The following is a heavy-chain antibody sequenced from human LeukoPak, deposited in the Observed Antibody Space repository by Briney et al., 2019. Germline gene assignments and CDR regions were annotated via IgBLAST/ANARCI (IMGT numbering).Heavy chain of an antibody. CDR2: VSGSGGST. CDR1: GFTFSDYY. CDR3: AKGAPYSSSLSNYFDP. Sequence: PGGSLRLSCAASGFTFSDYYMTWVRQAPGKGLEWVSSVSGSGGSTHYADSVKGRFTISRDNSKNTLYLQMNSLRAEDTAVYYCAKGAPYSSSLSNYFDPWGQGTLVTVSS. V-gene: IGHV3-23*01. J-gene: IGHJ5*02. D-gene: IGHD6-6*01.